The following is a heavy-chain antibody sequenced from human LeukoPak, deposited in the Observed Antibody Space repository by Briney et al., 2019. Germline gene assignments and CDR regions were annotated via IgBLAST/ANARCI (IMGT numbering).Heavy chain of an antibody. J-gene: IGHJ6*04. Sequence: SVKVSCKASGGTFSSYAISWVRQAPGQGLEWMGGIIPIFGTANYAQKFQGRVTITADESTSTAYMELSSLRPEDTAVYYCARDAGILTGYFFGMDVWGKGTTVTVSS. CDR2: IIPIFGTA. D-gene: IGHD3-9*01. CDR3: ARDAGILTGYFFGMDV. V-gene: IGHV1-69*13. CDR1: GGTFSSYA.